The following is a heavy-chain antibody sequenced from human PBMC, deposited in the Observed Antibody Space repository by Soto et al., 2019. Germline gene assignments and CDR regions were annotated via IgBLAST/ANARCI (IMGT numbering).Heavy chain of an antibody. V-gene: IGHV4-30-2*03. J-gene: IGHJ5*02. CDR1: GGSISSGGYS. D-gene: IGHD3-22*01. CDR2: IYYSGST. Sequence: PSETLSLTCAVSGGSISSGGYSWSWIRQPPGKGLEWIGSIYYSGSTYYNPSLKSRVTISVDTSKNQFSLKLSSVTAADTAVYYCARHVTTMIVLALKWFDPWGQGTLVTVSS. CDR3: ARHVTTMIVLALKWFDP.